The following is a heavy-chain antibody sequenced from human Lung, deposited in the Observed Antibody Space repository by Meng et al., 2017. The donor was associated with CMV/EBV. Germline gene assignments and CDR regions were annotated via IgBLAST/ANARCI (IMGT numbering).Heavy chain of an antibody. Sequence: SXXVSXXASGYTFSNYDIIWVRQASGQGLEWVGWMNPNRGNTAYAQKFQGRVTMTRDTSTSIAYMELSSLRSGDTAVYYCARGQVQCSTINCHDYRFSGMDVWXQGTTVTVSS. V-gene: IGHV1-8*01. CDR1: GYTFSNYD. J-gene: IGHJ6*02. CDR2: MNPNRGNT. D-gene: IGHD2/OR15-2a*01. CDR3: ARGQVQCSTINCHDYRFSGMDV.